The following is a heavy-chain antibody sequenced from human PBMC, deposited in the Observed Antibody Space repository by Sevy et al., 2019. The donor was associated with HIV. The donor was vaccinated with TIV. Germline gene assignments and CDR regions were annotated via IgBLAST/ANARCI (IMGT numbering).Heavy chain of an antibody. Sequence: ASVKVSCKASGYTFTSYGISWVRQAPGQGLEWMGWISAYNGNTNYAQKLQGRVTMTTDTSTSTAYMELRSLRSDDTAVYYCARVELGWAAVGTQVDPPFFDPWGQGTLVTVSS. D-gene: IGHD6-13*01. CDR2: ISAYNGNT. CDR1: GYTFTSYG. V-gene: IGHV1-18*01. J-gene: IGHJ5*02. CDR3: ARVELGWAAVGTQVDPPFFDP.